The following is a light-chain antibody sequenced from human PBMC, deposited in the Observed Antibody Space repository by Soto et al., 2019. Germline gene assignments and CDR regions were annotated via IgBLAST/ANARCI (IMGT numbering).Light chain of an antibody. CDR2: GAS. CDR3: QQYNNGPPANT. CDR1: QSVSSN. Sequence: EIVMTQSPATLSVSPGERATLSCRASQSVSSNLAWYQQKPGQAPRLLIYGASTRATGIPARFSGSGSGTEFTLTISSLQSEDFAVYYCQQYNNGPPANTFGQGTKLEIK. V-gene: IGKV3-15*01. J-gene: IGKJ2*01.